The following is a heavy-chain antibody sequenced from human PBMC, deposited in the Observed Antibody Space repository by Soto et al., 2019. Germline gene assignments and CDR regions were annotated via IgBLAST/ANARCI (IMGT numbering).Heavy chain of an antibody. Sequence: GGSLRLSCAASGFTFSSYWMSWVRQAPGKGLGWVANIKQDGSEKYYADSVKGRFTISRDNAKNSLYLQMNSLRAEDTAVYYCARVRYFDWLLPNFDYWGQGTLVTVSS. CDR2: IKQDGSEK. CDR1: GFTFSSYW. CDR3: ARVRYFDWLLPNFDY. J-gene: IGHJ4*02. D-gene: IGHD3-9*01. V-gene: IGHV3-7*01.